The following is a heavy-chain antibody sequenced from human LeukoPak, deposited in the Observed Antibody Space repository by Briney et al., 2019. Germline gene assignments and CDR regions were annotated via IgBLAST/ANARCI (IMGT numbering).Heavy chain of an antibody. V-gene: IGHV2-70*01. Sequence: ESGPTLVNPTQTLTLTSTFSGFSLSTSGVCVIWIRQPPGHALEWLALIDWDDDKYYSTSLKTRLTTSKDTSKNQVVLTMTNMDPVDTATYYCARTNHDPSTYYFDYWGQGTLVTVSS. CDR1: GFSLSTSGVC. J-gene: IGHJ4*02. CDR3: ARTNHDPSTYYFDY. CDR2: IDWDDDK. D-gene: IGHD1-14*01.